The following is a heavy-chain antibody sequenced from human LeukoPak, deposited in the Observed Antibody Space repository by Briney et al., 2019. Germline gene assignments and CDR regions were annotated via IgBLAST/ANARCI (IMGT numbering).Heavy chain of an antibody. D-gene: IGHD6-13*01. J-gene: IGHJ4*02. V-gene: IGHV3-21*01. Sequence: PGGSLRLSCAASGFTFSSYSMNWVRQAPGKGLEWVSSISSSSSYIYYADSVKGRFTISRDNAKNSLYLQMNSLRVDDTAVYYCARVSPDSSSWYGTYYFDYWGQGTLVTVSS. CDR2: ISSSSSYI. CDR1: GFTFSSYS. CDR3: ARVSPDSSSWYGTYYFDY.